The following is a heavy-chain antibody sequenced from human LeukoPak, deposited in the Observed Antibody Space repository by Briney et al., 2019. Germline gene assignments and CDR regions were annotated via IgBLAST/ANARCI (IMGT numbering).Heavy chain of an antibody. CDR2: ISAYNGNT. V-gene: IGHV1-18*03. J-gene: IGHJ4*02. Sequence: ASVKVSCKASGYTFTSYGISWVRQAPGQGLEWMGWISAYNGNTNYAQKLQGRVTMTTDTSTSTAYMELRSLRSDDMAVYYCARDRYYYDSSGYTTFDYWGQGTLVTVSS. CDR3: ARDRYYYDSSGYTTFDY. D-gene: IGHD3-22*01. CDR1: GYTFTSYG.